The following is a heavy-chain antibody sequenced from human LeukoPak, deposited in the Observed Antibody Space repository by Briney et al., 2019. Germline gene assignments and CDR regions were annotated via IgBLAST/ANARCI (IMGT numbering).Heavy chain of an antibody. CDR3: ARGDWAFDY. CDR2: IREDGREK. J-gene: IGHJ4*02. D-gene: IGHD3/OR15-3a*01. CDR1: GFTFSGYW. V-gene: IGHV3-7*01. Sequence: GGSLRLSCAVSGFTFSGYWMSWVRQAPGKGLEWVANIREDGREKYYVDSVKGRFTISRDNAKNSLYLQKHSLRAEDTAVFYCARGDWAFDYWGQGTLVTVSS.